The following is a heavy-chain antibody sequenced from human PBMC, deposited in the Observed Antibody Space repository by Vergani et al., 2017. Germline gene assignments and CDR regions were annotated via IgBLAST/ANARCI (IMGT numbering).Heavy chain of an antibody. V-gene: IGHV3-30*01. CDR1: GFTFSSYA. CDR3: ARDYGGNSGYWYFDL. D-gene: IGHD4-23*01. Sequence: VQLVESGGGLVQPGGSLRLSCAASGFTFSSYAMHWVRQAPGKGLEWVAVISYDGSNKYYADSVKGRFTISRDNSKNTLYLQMNSLRAEDTAVYYCARDYGGNSGYWYFDLWGRGTLVTVSS. J-gene: IGHJ2*01. CDR2: ISYDGSNK.